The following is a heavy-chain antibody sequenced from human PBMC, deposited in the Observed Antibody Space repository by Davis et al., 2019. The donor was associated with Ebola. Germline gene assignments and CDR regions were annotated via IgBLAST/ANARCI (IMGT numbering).Heavy chain of an antibody. D-gene: IGHD2-15*01. V-gene: IGHV3-21*01. CDR2: ISSSSSYI. J-gene: IGHJ4*02. CDR3: ARYCSGGSCLDYFDY. CDR1: GFTFSSYS. Sequence: PGGSLRLSCAASGFTFSSYSMNWVRQAPGKGLEWVSSISSSSSYIYYADSVKGRFTISRDNAKNSLYLQMNSLRAEDTAVYYCARYCSGGSCLDYFDYWGQGTLVTVSS.